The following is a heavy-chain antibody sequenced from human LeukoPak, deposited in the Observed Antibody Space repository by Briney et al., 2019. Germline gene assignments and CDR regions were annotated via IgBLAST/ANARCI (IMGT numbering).Heavy chain of an antibody. CDR1: GFTFSSYA. D-gene: IGHD6-6*01. Sequence: GGSLRLSCAASGFTFSSYAMHWVRQAPGKGLEWVAVISYDGSNKYYADSVKGRFTISRDNSKNSLYLQMNSLRAEDTAVYFCARDVYSSSSGYFDYWGQGTLVTVSS. V-gene: IGHV3-30-3*01. CDR2: ISYDGSNK. J-gene: IGHJ4*02. CDR3: ARDVYSSSSGYFDY.